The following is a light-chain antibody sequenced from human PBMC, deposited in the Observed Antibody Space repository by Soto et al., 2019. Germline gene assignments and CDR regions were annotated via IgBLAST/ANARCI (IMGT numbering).Light chain of an antibody. J-gene: IGLJ2*01. V-gene: IGLV2-14*03. CDR2: DVS. CDR1: SSDIGGYNF. Sequence: QSALTQPASVSRSPGQSVTISCTGTSSDIGGYNFVSWYQQHPGTAPKLLISDVSNRPSGVSNRFSGSKSGNTASLTISGLQPDDEDAYFCSSYTRNKSLVEFGGGTKLTVL. CDR3: SSYTRNKSLVE.